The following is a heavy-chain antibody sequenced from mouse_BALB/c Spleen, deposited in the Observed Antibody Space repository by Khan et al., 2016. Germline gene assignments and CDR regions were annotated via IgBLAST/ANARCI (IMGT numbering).Heavy chain of an antibody. V-gene: IGHV9-1*02. J-gene: IGHJ2*01. D-gene: IGHD2-1*01. CDR1: GYAFTNYG. CDR3: ARWVFLGKDNFDY. CDR2: INTYTGDP. Sequence: QIQLVQSGPELKKPGETVKISCKASGYAFTNYGMNWVKRIPGKGLKWMGWINTYTGDPTSGGEFKGRFAFSLETSASTAYLQISNLKDEDMGTYFCARWVFLGKDNFDYWGQGTTLTVSS.